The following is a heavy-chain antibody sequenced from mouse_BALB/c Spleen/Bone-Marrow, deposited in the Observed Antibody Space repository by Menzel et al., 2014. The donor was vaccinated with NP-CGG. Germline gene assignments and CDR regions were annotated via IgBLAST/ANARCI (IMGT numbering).Heavy chain of an antibody. J-gene: IGHJ4*01. CDR1: GFNIKDTY. CDR2: IDPANGNT. V-gene: IGHV14-3*02. Sequence: EVQLQQSGAELVKPGASVKLSCTASGFNIKDTYMHWVKQSPEQGLEWIGRIDPANGNTKYDPKFQGKATITADTSSNTAYLQLSSLTSEDTAVYYCARWEYYAMDYWGQGTSVTVSS. D-gene: IGHD4-1*01. CDR3: ARWEYYAMDY.